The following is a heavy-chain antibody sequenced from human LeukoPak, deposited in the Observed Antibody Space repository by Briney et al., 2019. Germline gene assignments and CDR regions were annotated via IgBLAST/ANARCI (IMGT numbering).Heavy chain of an antibody. V-gene: IGHV3-30*18. CDR3: AKSGYCSSTSCRYYFDY. Sequence: PGGSLRLSCAASGFTFSSYGMHWVRQAPGKGLEWVAVISYDGSNKYYADSVKGRFTISRDNSKNTLYLQMNSLRAEDTAVYYCAKSGYCSSTSCRYYFDYWGQGTLVTVSS. D-gene: IGHD2-2*01. CDR2: ISYDGSNK. CDR1: GFTFSSYG. J-gene: IGHJ4*02.